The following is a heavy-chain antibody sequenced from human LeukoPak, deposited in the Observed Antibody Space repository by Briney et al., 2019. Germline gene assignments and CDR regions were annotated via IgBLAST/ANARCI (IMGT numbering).Heavy chain of an antibody. CDR2: IRYDGSNK. V-gene: IGHV3-30*02. CDR3: ARDPRNDYYDSSGYFGY. J-gene: IGHJ4*02. Sequence: GGSLRLSCAASGFTFSSYGMHWVRQAPGKGLEWVAFIRYDGSNKYYADSVKGRFTISRDNSKNTLYLQMKSLRAEDTAVYYCARDPRNDYYDSSGYFGYWGQGTLVTVSS. CDR1: GFTFSSYG. D-gene: IGHD3-22*01.